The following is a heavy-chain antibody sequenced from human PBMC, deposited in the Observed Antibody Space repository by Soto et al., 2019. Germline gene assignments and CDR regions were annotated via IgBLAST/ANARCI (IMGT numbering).Heavy chain of an antibody. Sequence: ASVKVSCKASGYTFTGYYMHWVRQAPGQGLEWMGWINPNSGGTNYAQKFQGWVTMTRDTSISTAYMELSRLRSDDTAVYYCARTGIAAAGKRGYYYYYGMDVWGQGTTVTVSS. CDR2: INPNSGGT. D-gene: IGHD6-13*01. CDR3: ARTGIAAAGKRGYYYYYGMDV. V-gene: IGHV1-2*04. J-gene: IGHJ6*02. CDR1: GYTFTGYY.